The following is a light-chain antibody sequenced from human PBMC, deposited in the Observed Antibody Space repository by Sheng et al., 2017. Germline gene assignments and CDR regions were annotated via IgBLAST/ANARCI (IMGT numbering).Light chain of an antibody. V-gene: IGLV1-47*01. CDR3: ASWDDSLSGPV. CDR1: GSNIGSTF. CDR2: GSN. Sequence: QSALTQPPSVSGTPGQRVTISCSGSGSNIGSTFVYWYQQLPGTAPKLLIYGSNQRPSGVPDRFSGSKSGTSASLAISGVRSEDEADYYCASWDDSLSGPVFGGGTKLTVL. J-gene: IGLJ3*02.